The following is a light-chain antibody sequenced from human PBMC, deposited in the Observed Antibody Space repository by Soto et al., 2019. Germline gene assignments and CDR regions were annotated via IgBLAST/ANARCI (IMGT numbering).Light chain of an antibody. J-gene: IGKJ5*01. CDR2: DAS. CDR1: DDITNY. Sequence: IQLTQSPSSLSSSVGDRVTVTFRASDDITNYLAWYQQKAGKAPKLLIYDASTLYSGVSSRFSGSGSGTDFTLTISSLQSEDFAVYYCQQYNNWLPITFGQGTLLEIK. CDR3: QQYNNWLPIT. V-gene: IGKV1-9*01.